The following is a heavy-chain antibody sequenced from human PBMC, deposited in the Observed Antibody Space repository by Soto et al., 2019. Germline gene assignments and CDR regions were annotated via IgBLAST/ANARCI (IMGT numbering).Heavy chain of an antibody. J-gene: IGHJ6*02. CDR3: ARSPYYYCYCMDV. CDR1: GGSFSGYY. CDR2: INHSGST. Sequence: QVQLQQWGAGLLKPSETLSLTCAVYGGSFSGYYWSWIRQPPGKGLEWIGEINHSGSTNYNLSLKSRVTISVDTSKNQFSLKLSSVTAADTAVYYCARSPYYYCYCMDVWGQGTTVTVSS. V-gene: IGHV4-34*01.